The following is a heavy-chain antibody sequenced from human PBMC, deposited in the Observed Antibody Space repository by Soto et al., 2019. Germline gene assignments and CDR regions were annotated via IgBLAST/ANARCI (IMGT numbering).Heavy chain of an antibody. CDR3: AREKDSSDYDYSYCAY. D-gene: IGHD3-22*01. Sequence: QVQLVESGGGVVQPGSSLRLSCAASGFTFSSYGMHWVRQAPGKGLEWVAVIWYDGSNKYYADSVKGRFTISRDNSKNTLYLQMNSLRAEDTAVYYCAREKDSSDYDYSYCAYWGQGTLVIVSS. CDR1: GFTFSSYG. CDR2: IWYDGSNK. J-gene: IGHJ4*02. V-gene: IGHV3-33*01.